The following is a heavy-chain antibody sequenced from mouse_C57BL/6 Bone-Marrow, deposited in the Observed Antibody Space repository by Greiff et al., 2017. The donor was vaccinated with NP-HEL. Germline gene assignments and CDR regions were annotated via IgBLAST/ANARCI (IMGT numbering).Heavy chain of an antibody. D-gene: IGHD1-1*01. CDR1: GYTFTNYW. CDR2: IYPGGGYT. V-gene: IGHV1-63*01. CDR3: ARRIYYGSTFDY. Sequence: VQLKESGAELVRPGTSVKMSCKASGYTFTNYWIGWAKQRPGHGLEWIGDIYPGGGYTNYNEKFKGKATLTADKSSSTAYMQFSSLTSEDSAIYYCARRIYYGSTFDYWGQGTTLTVSS. J-gene: IGHJ2*01.